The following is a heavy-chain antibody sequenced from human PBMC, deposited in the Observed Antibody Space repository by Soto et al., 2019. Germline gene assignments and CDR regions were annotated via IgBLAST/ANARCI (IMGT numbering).Heavy chain of an antibody. CDR2: IYATGTT. D-gene: IGHD1-1*01. Sequence: PSETLSLTSTVSGASMSSFYWSWIRKSAGSGQERVGRIYATGTTDYNPSLNSRVMMSVDTSKMQFSLTLSSLAAAATAVDSCLSDGTRALRECFDLWGQGISVTVS. CDR1: GASMSSFY. CDR3: LSDGTRALRECFDL. J-gene: IGHJ5*02. V-gene: IGHV4-4*07.